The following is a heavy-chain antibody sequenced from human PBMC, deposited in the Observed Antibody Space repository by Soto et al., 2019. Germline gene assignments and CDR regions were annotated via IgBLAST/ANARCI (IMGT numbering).Heavy chain of an antibody. Sequence: ASVKVSCTASGYTFTRYDINWVRQATGQGLEWMGWMNPNSGNTGYAQKFQGRVTMTRNTSISTAYMELSSLRSEDTAVYYCARVHTIIVVVPAAIDAFDIWGQGTMVTVS. CDR3: ARVHTIIVVVPAAIDAFDI. J-gene: IGHJ3*02. D-gene: IGHD2-2*01. CDR2: MNPNSGNT. V-gene: IGHV1-8*01. CDR1: GYTFTRYD.